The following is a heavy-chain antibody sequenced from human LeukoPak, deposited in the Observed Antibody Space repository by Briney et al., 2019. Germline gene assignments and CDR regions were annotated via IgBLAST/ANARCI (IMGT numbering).Heavy chain of an antibody. CDR2: ISSSGSTI. CDR1: GFTFSSYE. Sequence: PGGSLRLSCAASGFTFSSYEMNWVRQAPGKGLEWVSYISSSGSTIYYADSVKGRFTISRDNAKNSLYLQMNSLRAEDTAVYYCARDIGLYYYGSGSYYRLFYWGQGTLVTVSS. V-gene: IGHV3-48*03. D-gene: IGHD3-10*01. CDR3: ARDIGLYYYGSGSYYRLFY. J-gene: IGHJ4*02.